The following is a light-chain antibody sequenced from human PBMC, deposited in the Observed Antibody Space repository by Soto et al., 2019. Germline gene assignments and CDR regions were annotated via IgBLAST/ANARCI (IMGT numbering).Light chain of an antibody. CDR1: QSISSW. CDR2: DAS. V-gene: IGKV1-5*01. J-gene: IGKJ1*01. Sequence: IQMTQSPSTLSASVGDRVTITCRASQSISSWLAWYQQKPGKAPKLLIYDASSLESGVPSRFSGSGSGTEFTLTISSLQPDDFATYYCQPYNSYGTFGQGTKVDIK. CDR3: QPYNSYGT.